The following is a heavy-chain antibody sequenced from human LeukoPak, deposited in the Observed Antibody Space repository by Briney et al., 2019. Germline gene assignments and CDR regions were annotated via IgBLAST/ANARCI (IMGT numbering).Heavy chain of an antibody. V-gene: IGHV3-49*04. CDR2: IRSKVYGGTP. Sequence: GGSLRLSCTASGFTFGGYAMTWVRQAPGKGLEWVGFIRSKVYGGTPEYAASVKGGFTISRDDSKGIAYLQMNSLKTEDTAVYYCTRDRTPYYWGQGTLVTVSS. J-gene: IGHJ4*02. CDR3: TRDRTPYY. CDR1: GFTFGGYA.